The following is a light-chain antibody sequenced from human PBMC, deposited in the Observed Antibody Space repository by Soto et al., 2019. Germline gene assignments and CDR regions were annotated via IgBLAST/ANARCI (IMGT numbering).Light chain of an antibody. CDR1: QTISTF. CDR2: DAS. J-gene: IGKJ1*01. V-gene: IGKV1-39*01. Sequence: DIHMTQSPSSLSASVGDRVTLTCRASQTISTFLNWYQHKPGKAPKLLIFDASNLHSGVPSRFSGSGSGTDFTLTISSLQPEDFATYSCQQCFSTPWTFGQGTKV. CDR3: QQCFSTPWT.